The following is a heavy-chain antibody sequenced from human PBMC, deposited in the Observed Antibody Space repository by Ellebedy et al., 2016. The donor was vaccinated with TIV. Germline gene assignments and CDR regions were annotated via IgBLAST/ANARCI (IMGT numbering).Heavy chain of an antibody. V-gene: IGHV3-33*01. CDR1: GFNFNMYG. D-gene: IGHD2-8*01. J-gene: IGHJ4*02. CDR3: ARDPGMLSGGGLDY. Sequence: PGGSLRLSCAASGFNFNMYGMHWVRQAPGKGLEWVAHIWYDGSNENYADSVKGRFTISRDSSLYLQMHSLRVEDTAVYYCARDPGMLSGGGLDYWGQGTLVTVSS. CDR2: IWYDGSNE.